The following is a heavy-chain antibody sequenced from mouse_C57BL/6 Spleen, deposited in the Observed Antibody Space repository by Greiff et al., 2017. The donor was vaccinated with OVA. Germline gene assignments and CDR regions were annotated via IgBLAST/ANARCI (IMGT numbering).Heavy chain of an antibody. V-gene: IGHV1-85*01. CDR2: IYPTDGST. Sequence: LKQSGPELVKPGASVKLSCKASGSTFTSFDLTWVKQRPGQGLEWIGWIYPTDGSTKSHDKFKGQATLTVDTSSSTAYMELHSLTSEDSAVYFCARGYYGNFDVWGTGTTVTVSS. D-gene: IGHD1-1*01. CDR3: ARGYYGNFDV. J-gene: IGHJ1*03. CDR1: GSTFTSFD.